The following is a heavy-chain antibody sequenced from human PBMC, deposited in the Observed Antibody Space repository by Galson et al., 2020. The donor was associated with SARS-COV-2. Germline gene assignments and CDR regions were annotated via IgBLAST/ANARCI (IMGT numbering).Heavy chain of an antibody. CDR1: GFTFSSYW. J-gene: IGHJ5*02. D-gene: IGHD6-13*01. CDR2: IKQDGSEK. V-gene: IGHV3-7*01. Sequence: GGSLRLSCAASGFTFSSYWMSWVRQAPGKGLEWVANIKQDGSEKYYVDSVKGRFTISRDNAKNSLYLQMNSLRAEDTAVYYCARVGYSSSLVRWFDPWGQGTLVTVSS. CDR3: ARVGYSSSLVRWFDP.